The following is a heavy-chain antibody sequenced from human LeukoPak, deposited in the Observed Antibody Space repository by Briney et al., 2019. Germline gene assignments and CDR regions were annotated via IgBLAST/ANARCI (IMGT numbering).Heavy chain of an antibody. J-gene: IGHJ4*02. D-gene: IGHD1-26*01. CDR1: GYTFTFYY. Sequence: ASVTVSCKAFGYTFTFYYMHWVRQAPGQELEWMGIINPAGGSTTYAQKFQGRLTMTRDTSTSTVSMELSSLKPEDTALYYCAGGSGSPDCWGQGTLVTVSS. V-gene: IGHV1-46*01. CDR3: AGGSGSPDC. CDR2: INPAGGST.